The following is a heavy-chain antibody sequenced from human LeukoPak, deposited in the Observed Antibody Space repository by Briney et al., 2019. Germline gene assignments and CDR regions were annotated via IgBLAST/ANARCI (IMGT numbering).Heavy chain of an antibody. V-gene: IGHV1-24*01. D-gene: IGHD3-22*01. CDR2: FDPEDGAT. CDR3: ARLQGDDSSGSFDY. Sequence: ASVKVSCKVSGYTLTELSMHWVRQAPGKGLEWMGGFDPEDGATIYAQNFQGRVTMTEDTSTDTDYMELSSLRSEDTAVYYCARLQGDDSSGSFDYWGQGTLVTVSS. CDR1: GYTLTELS. J-gene: IGHJ4*02.